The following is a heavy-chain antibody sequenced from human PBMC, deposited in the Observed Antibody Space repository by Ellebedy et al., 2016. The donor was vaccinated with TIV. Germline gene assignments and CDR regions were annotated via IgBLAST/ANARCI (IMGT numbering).Heavy chain of an antibody. CDR2: IWSDGNNK. CDR3: ARGHCGSVSCYGWDLDY. V-gene: IGHV3-33*08. CDR1: GFTFGTFG. J-gene: IGHJ4*02. D-gene: IGHD5-18*01. Sequence: GESLKISCAASGFTFGTFGIHWVRSAPRQGLEWVAVIWSDGNNKYDADLVTGRFTISRDNSKNTAYLQMNSLRAEDTAVYYCARGHCGSVSCYGWDLDYWGQGTLFTVSS.